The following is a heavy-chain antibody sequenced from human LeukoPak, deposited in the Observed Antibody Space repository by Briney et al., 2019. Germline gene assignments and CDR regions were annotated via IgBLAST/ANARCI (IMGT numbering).Heavy chain of an antibody. CDR3: ARGWGHYYYDSSGYYPY. J-gene: IGHJ4*02. CDR1: GGSFSSYY. D-gene: IGHD3-22*01. V-gene: IGHV4-59*01. CDR2: IYYSGST. Sequence: SETLSLTCAVYGGSFSSYYWSWIRQPPGKGLEWIGYIYYSGSTNYNPSLKSRVTISVDTSKNQFSLKLSSVTAADTAVYYCARGWGHYYYDSSGYYPYWGQGTLVTVSS.